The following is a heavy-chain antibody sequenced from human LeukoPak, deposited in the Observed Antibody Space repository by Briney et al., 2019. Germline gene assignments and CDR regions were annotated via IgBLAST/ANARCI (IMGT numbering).Heavy chain of an antibody. CDR2: TYYRSKWYY. V-gene: IGHV6-1*01. CDR1: GDSVSSNSAA. D-gene: IGHD3-22*01. Sequence: SQTLSLTCAISGDSVSSNSAAWNWIRQSPSRGLEWLGRTYYRSKWYYDYAVSLQSRITFNPDTSKNQASLQLNSVTPEDTAVYYCARGHHYYDTSGYYYSGIDSWGQGTLVTVSS. J-gene: IGHJ5*01. CDR3: ARGHHYYDTSGYYYSGIDS.